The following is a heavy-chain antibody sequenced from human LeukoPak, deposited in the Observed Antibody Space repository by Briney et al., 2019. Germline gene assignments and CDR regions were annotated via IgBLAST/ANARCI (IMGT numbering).Heavy chain of an antibody. CDR1: GGSISSGGYS. CDR3: AREIIQGIYFDL. D-gene: IGHD2-15*01. V-gene: IGHV4-30-2*01. Sequence: SQTLSLTCAVSGGSISSGGYSWSWIRQPPGKGLEWIGYIYHSGSTYYNPSLKSRVTISVDRSKNQFSLKLSSVTAADTAVYYCAREIIQGIYFDLWGRGTLVTVSS. J-gene: IGHJ2*01. CDR2: IYHSGST.